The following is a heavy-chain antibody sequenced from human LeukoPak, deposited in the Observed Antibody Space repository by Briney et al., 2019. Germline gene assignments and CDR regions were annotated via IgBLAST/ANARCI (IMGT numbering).Heavy chain of an antibody. Sequence: PGRSLRLSCAASGFTFDDYAMHWVRQAPGKGLEWVSGISWNSGSIGYADSVKGRFTISRDNAKNSLYLQMNSLRAEDMALYYCANGTTSYDAFDIWGQGTMVTVSS. J-gene: IGHJ3*02. V-gene: IGHV3-9*03. D-gene: IGHD1-14*01. CDR1: GFTFDDYA. CDR2: ISWNSGSI. CDR3: ANGTTSYDAFDI.